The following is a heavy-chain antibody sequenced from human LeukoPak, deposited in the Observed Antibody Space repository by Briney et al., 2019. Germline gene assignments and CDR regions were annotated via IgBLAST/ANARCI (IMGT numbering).Heavy chain of an antibody. V-gene: IGHV4-39*07. Sequence: PSETLSLTCTVSGGSISSSSYYWSWIRQPPGKGLEWIGEINHSGSTNYNPSLKSRVTISVDTSKNQFSLKLSSVTAADTAVYYCARDEWLSPFDYWGQGTLVTVSS. CDR3: ARDEWLSPFDY. D-gene: IGHD3-3*01. CDR2: INHSGST. CDR1: GGSISSSSYY. J-gene: IGHJ4*02.